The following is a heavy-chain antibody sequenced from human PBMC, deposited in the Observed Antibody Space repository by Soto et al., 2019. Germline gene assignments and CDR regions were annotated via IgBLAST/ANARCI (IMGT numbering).Heavy chain of an antibody. CDR3: AHSPTWSPVFDS. CDR2: IDWDDDK. D-gene: IGHD1-1*01. CDR1: GFSLSTSGMC. V-gene: IGHV2-70*12. Sequence: SGPTLVNPTQTLALTCTFSGFSLSTSGMCVSWIRQPPGKALEWLARIDWDDDKYYSTSLKTRLTISKDTSKNQVVLTMTNMDPVDTATYYCAHSPTWSPVFDSWGQGTLVTVSS. J-gene: IGHJ4*02.